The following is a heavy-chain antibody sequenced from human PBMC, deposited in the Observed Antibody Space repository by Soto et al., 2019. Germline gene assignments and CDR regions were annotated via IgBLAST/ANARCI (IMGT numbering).Heavy chain of an antibody. CDR1: GYSFTSYW. Sequence: GESLKISCKGSGYSFTSYWIGWVRQMPGKSLEWMGIIYPGDSDTRYSPSFQGQVTISAGKSISTAYLQWSSLKASDTAMYYCARPNCSGGSCFPHFDYWGQGTLVTVSS. J-gene: IGHJ4*02. CDR3: ARPNCSGGSCFPHFDY. D-gene: IGHD2-15*01. V-gene: IGHV5-51*01. CDR2: IYPGDSDT.